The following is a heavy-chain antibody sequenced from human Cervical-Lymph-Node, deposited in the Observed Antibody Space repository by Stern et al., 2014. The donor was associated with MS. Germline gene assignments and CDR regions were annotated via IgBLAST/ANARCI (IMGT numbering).Heavy chain of an antibody. D-gene: IGHD1-26*01. CDR2: IRGDGGST. CDR1: GFTFSDYA. V-gene: IGHV3-23*04. Sequence: EDQLAESGGGLAQPGGSLRLSCAGSGFTFSDYAMSWVRQAPGKGLEWVSGIRGDGGSTYYAASEQGRFNISRAKYMDTMYLQMSSLRVDDTAVYYCAKGSRIVGSTEFASWGQGTLVTVSS. J-gene: IGHJ4*02. CDR3: AKGSRIVGSTEFAS.